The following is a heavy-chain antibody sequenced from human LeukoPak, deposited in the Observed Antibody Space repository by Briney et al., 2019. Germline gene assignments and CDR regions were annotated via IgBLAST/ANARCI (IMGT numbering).Heavy chain of an antibody. CDR3: ARGGIAVAGHTLDY. CDR2: INHSGST. D-gene: IGHD6-19*01. J-gene: IGHJ4*02. V-gene: IGHV4-34*01. CDR1: GGSFSGYY. Sequence: PSETLSLTCAVYGGSFSGYYWSWIRQPPGKGLEWIGEINHSGSTDYNPSLKSRVTISVDTSKNQFSLKLSSVTAADTAVYHCARGGIAVAGHTLDYWGQGTLVTVSS.